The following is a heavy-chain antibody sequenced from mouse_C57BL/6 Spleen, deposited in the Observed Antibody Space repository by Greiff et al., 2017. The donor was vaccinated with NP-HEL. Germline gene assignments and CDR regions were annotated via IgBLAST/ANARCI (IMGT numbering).Heavy chain of an antibody. V-gene: IGHV1-74*01. J-gene: IGHJ2*01. CDR3: AMQLGRMAGYFDY. Sequence: QVQLQQPGAELVKPGASVKVSCKASGYTFTSYWMHWVKQRPGQGLEWIGRIHPSDSDTNYNQKFKGKATLTVDKSSSTAYMQRSSLTSEDSAVYYCAMQLGRMAGYFDYWAKAPLSQSPQ. CDR2: IHPSDSDT. CDR1: GYTFTSYW. D-gene: IGHD4-1*02.